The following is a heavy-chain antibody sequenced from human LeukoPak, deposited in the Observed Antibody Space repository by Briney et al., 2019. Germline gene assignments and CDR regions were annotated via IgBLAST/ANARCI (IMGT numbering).Heavy chain of an antibody. CDR3: ARVFTGIAARVIDY. V-gene: IGHV4-34*01. J-gene: IGHJ4*02. D-gene: IGHD6-6*01. CDR2: IYYSGST. CDR1: GGSFSGYY. Sequence: SETLSLTCAVYGGSFSGYYWSWIRQPPGKGLEWIGSIYYSGSTYYNPSLKSRVTISVDTSKNQFSLKLSSVTAADTAVYYCARVFTGIAARVIDYWGQGTLVTVSS.